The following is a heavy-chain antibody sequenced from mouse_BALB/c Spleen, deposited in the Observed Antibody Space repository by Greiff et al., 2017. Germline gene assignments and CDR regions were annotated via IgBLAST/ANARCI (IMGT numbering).Heavy chain of an antibody. D-gene: IGHD2-10*02. CDR2: INPSNGRT. CDR3: ARGGYGNYEAMDY. Sequence: QVQLKQPGAELVKPGASVKLSCKASGYTFTSYWMHWVKQRPGQGLEWIGEINPSNGRTNYNEKFKSKATLTVDKSSSTAYMQLSSLTSEDSAVYYCARGGYGNYEAMDYWGQGTSVTVSS. V-gene: IGHV1S81*02. J-gene: IGHJ4*01. CDR1: GYTFTSYW.